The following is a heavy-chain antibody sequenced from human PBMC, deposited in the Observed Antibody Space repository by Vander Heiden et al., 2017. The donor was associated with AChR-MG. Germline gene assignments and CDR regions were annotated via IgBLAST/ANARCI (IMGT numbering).Heavy chain of an antibody. D-gene: IGHD3-3*01. V-gene: IGHV3-30*18. Sequence: QVQLVESGGGVVQPGRSLRLSCAVSGFTFTSSDMHCVRQTPGHGLEWVAHISFDGSKKYYVDSVQGRFTISRDDSKNVMYLQMNNLRTDDTGLYHCVKDGGFRFGPDQAPTDYWGQGTLVTVSS. CDR1: GFTFTSSD. J-gene: IGHJ4*02. CDR2: ISFDGSKK. CDR3: VKDGGFRFGPDQAPTDY.